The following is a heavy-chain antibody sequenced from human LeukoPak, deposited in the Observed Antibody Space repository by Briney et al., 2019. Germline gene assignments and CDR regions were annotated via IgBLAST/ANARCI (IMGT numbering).Heavy chain of an antibody. CDR1: GFTFSSYG. CDR3: AKPPGSSWFGPYYFVY. Sequence: GRSLRLSCAASGFTFSSYGMHWVRQAPGNRQESMAVISYDGSNRYYADSVKGRFTISRDNSKNMLYLQMNSLRAEDTAVYYCAKPPGSSWFGPYYFVYWGQGTLVTVSS. D-gene: IGHD6-13*01. V-gene: IGHV3-30*18. J-gene: IGHJ4*02. CDR2: ISYDGSNR.